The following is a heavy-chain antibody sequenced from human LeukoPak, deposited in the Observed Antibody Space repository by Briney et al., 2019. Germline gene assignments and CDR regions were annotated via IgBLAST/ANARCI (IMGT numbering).Heavy chain of an antibody. CDR3: ASWSLRGMCSGLLEYFQH. J-gene: IGHJ1*01. CDR2: ISSSSSYI. Sequence: GGSLRLSCAASGFTFSSYSMNWVRQAPGKGLEWVSSISSSSSYIYYADSVKGRFTISRDNAKNSLYLQMNSLRAEDTAVYYCASWSLRGMCSGLLEYFQHWGQGTLVTVSS. V-gene: IGHV3-21*01. D-gene: IGHD2-15*01. CDR1: GFTFSSYS.